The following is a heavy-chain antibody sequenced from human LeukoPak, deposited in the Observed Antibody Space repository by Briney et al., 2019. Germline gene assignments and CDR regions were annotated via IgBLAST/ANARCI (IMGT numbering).Heavy chain of an antibody. J-gene: IGHJ5*02. CDR3: ARGHYDSSGYYYVNWFHP. Sequence: SETLSLTCAVYGGSFSGYYWSWIRQPPGKGLEWIGEINHSGSTNYNPSLKSRVTISVDTSKNQFSLKLSSVTAADTAVYYCARGHYDSSGYYYVNWFHPWGQGTLVTVSS. D-gene: IGHD3-22*01. V-gene: IGHV4-34*01. CDR2: INHSGST. CDR1: GGSFSGYY.